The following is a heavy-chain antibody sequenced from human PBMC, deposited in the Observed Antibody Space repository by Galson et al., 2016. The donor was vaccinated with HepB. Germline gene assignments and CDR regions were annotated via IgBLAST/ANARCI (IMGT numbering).Heavy chain of an antibody. D-gene: IGHD6-19*01. CDR1: GFTFSKYW. Sequence: SLRLSCAGSGFTFSKYWMNWVRQAPGKGLEWVANISPDGTDSYYVESMKARFTISRDNAKNSLFLQMNSLRAEDTAMYYCVRDRWAEPGRYEPGYWGQGALVTVSS. CDR3: VRDRWAEPGRYEPGY. J-gene: IGHJ4*02. V-gene: IGHV3-7*01. CDR2: ISPDGTDS.